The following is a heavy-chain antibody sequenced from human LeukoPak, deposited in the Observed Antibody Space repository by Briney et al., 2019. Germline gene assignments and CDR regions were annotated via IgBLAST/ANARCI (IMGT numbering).Heavy chain of an antibody. J-gene: IGHJ4*02. CDR3: ARGPHSSSWFDY. CDR1: GFTVSGNY. D-gene: IGHD6-6*01. V-gene: IGHV3-66*01. Sequence: GGSLRLSCAASGFTVSGNYMSWVRQAPGKGLEWVSLLYSGGSTYYADSVKGRFSISRDNSKNTLYLQMNSLRAEDTAVYYCARGPHSSSWFDYWGQGTLVTVSS. CDR2: LYSGGST.